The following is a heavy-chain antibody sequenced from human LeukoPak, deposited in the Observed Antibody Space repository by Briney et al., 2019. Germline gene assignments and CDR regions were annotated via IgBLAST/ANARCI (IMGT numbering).Heavy chain of an antibody. D-gene: IGHD1-26*01. Sequence: PGGSLRLSCAASGFTFSSYGMHWVRQAPGKGLEWVAFIRYDGSNKYYADSVKGRFTISRDNSKNTLYLQMNSLRAEDTALYYCAKDHDSGSYYYYYGMDVWGQGTTVTVSS. CDR1: GFTFSSYG. V-gene: IGHV3-30*02. J-gene: IGHJ6*02. CDR2: IRYDGSNK. CDR3: AKDHDSGSYYYYYGMDV.